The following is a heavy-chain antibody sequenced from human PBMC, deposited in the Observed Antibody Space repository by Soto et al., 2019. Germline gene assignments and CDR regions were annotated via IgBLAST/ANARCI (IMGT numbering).Heavy chain of an antibody. V-gene: IGHV4-4*02. CDR1: GGSISTNW. Sequence: QVQLQESGPGLMKPSGTLSLTCAVSGGSISTNWWSWVRQPPGKGLEWIGEIYHSGATNYNPALKTRVTMSVDKSQNHLSLNLNSVTAADTAVYYCARHIAVSGTRGFDFWGHGTLVTVSS. CDR3: ARHIAVSGTRGFDF. J-gene: IGHJ4*01. D-gene: IGHD6-19*01. CDR2: IYHSGAT.